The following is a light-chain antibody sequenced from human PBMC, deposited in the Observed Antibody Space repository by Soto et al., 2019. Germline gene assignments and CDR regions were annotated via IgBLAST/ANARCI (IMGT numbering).Light chain of an antibody. CDR2: EGS. Sequence: QSVLTQPASVSGSPGQSITISCTGVSSDVGGYYFVSWYQHHSGKAPKLMIYEGSKRPSGVPDRFSGSKSGTTASLAISGLRSEDEADYYCAAWDDNLNGPVFGGGTKLTVL. CDR1: SSDVGGYYF. J-gene: IGLJ2*01. V-gene: IGLV2-14*02. CDR3: AAWDDNLNGPV.